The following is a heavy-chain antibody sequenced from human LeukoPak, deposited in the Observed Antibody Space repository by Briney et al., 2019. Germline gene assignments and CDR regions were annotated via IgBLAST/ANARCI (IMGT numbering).Heavy chain of an antibody. CDR1: GFTFSSYT. Sequence: PGGSLRLSCAAAGFTFSSYTMHWVRQAPGKGLEWVAVISYDVSHKYYADSVKGRFTISRDNSMNTLYLPMNSLRAEDTAVYYCARGDYYDSSGYYYGFYSWGQGTLVTVSS. D-gene: IGHD3-22*01. CDR2: ISYDVSHK. V-gene: IGHV3-30*04. CDR3: ARGDYYDSSGYYYGFYS. J-gene: IGHJ5*02.